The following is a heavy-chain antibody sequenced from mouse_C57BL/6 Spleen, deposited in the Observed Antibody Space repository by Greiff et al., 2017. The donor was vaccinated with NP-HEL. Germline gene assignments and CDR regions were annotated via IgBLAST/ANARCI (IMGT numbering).Heavy chain of an antibody. D-gene: IGHD2-5*01. J-gene: IGHJ2*01. CDR3: ARYSNYEYYFDY. CDR2: ISSGSSTI. Sequence: EVKVEESGGGLVKPGGSLKLSCAASGFTFSDYGMHWVRQAPEKGLEWVAYISSGSSTIYYADTVKGRFTISRDNAKNTLFLQMTSLRSEDTAMYYCARYSNYEYYFDYWGQGTTLTVSS. V-gene: IGHV5-17*01. CDR1: GFTFSDYG.